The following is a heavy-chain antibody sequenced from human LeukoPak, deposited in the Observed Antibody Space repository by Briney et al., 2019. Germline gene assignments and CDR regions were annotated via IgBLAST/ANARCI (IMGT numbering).Heavy chain of an antibody. CDR1: GYTFTSYY. J-gene: IGHJ4*02. V-gene: IGHV1-8*01. Sequence: ASVKVSYRASGYTFTSYYINCVRQSTGQGREWMVCMNPNSDNTRYAQKLQGRVTMTRNTSISTAYMELSSLRSEDTAVYYCARGTLYIAVAEYWGQGTLVTVSS. CDR2: MNPNSDNT. D-gene: IGHD6-19*01. CDR3: ARGTLYIAVAEY.